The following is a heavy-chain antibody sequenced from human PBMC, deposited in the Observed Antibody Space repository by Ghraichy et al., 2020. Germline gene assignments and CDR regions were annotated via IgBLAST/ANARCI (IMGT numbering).Heavy chain of an antibody. CDR2: IKQDGSEK. CDR3: ARDFRWDFWSGYPEAIDY. J-gene: IGHJ4*02. V-gene: IGHV3-7*01. D-gene: IGHD3-3*01. Sequence: GGSLRLSCAASGFTFSSYWMSWVRQAPGKGLEWVANIKQDGSEKYYVDSVKGRFTISRDNAKNSLYLQMNSLRAEDTAVYYCARDFRWDFWSGYPEAIDYASQGSSVTV. CDR1: GFTFSSYW.